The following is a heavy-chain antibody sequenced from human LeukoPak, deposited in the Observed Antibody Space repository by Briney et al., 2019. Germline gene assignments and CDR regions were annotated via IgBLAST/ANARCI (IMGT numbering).Heavy chain of an antibody. Sequence: SQTLSLTCAVSGGSISSGGYSWSWIRQPPGKGLEWIGYIYHGGSTYYNPSLKSRGSISVDRSKNQFSLRLSSVTAAAAAVCYCARGYSSSPNWFDPWGQGTLVTVSS. CDR1: GGSISSGGYS. D-gene: IGHD6-13*01. J-gene: IGHJ5*02. CDR3: ARGYSSSPNWFDP. CDR2: IYHGGST. V-gene: IGHV4-30-2*01.